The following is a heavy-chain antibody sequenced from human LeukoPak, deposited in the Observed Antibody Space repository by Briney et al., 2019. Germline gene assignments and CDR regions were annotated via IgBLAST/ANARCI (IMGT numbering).Heavy chain of an antibody. J-gene: IGHJ5*02. V-gene: IGHV4-34*01. CDR3: ARGLVRRGWFDP. CDR1: GGSFSGYY. CDR2: INHSGST. D-gene: IGHD3-10*01. Sequence: SETLSLTCAVYGGSFSGYYWSWIRQPPGKGLEWIGEINHSGSTNYNPSLKSRVTISVDTSKNQFSLKLSSVTAADTAVYYCARGLVRRGWFDPWGQGTLVTASS.